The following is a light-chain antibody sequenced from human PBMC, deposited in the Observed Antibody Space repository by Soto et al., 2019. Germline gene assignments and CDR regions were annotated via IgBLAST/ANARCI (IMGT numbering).Light chain of an antibody. CDR1: SGHSRYA. J-gene: IGLJ2*01. CDR2: LNSDGSH. CDR3: QTWVTGIQV. Sequence: QSVLTQSPSASASLGASVKLTCTLSSGHSRYAIAWHQKRPEKGPRYLMKLNSDGSHSKGDGIPDRFSGSSSGAERYLTISRLQSEDEADFYCQTWVTGIQVFGGGTQLTVL. V-gene: IGLV4-69*01.